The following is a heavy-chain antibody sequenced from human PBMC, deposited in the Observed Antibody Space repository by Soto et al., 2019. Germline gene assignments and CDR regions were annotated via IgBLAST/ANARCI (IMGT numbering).Heavy chain of an antibody. Sequence: GASVKVSCKASGYTFTSYGISWVRQAPGQGLEWMGWISAYNGNTNYAQKLQGRVTMTTDTSTSTAYMELRSLRSDDTAVYYCARDNRYSSSWSYSFDYWGKGTLVTVST. D-gene: IGHD6-13*01. V-gene: IGHV1-18*01. CDR3: ARDNRYSSSWSYSFDY. CDR1: GYTFTSYG. CDR2: ISAYNGNT. J-gene: IGHJ4*02.